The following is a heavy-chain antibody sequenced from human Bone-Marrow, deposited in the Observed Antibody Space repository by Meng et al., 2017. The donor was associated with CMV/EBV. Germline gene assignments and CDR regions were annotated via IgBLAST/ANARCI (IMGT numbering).Heavy chain of an antibody. J-gene: IGHJ5*02. CDR2: ISSSGSNT. Sequence: SELTFRNYAMTWIRQAPGRGLEWVSSISSSGSNTYYAVSVKGRFTISRDNSKNTLSLQMNSLRVEDTAVYYCAKYVLAGPKPSVDSWGQGTLVTVSS. CDR3: AKYVLAGPKPSVDS. CDR1: ELTFRNYA. D-gene: IGHD5-12*01. V-gene: IGHV3-23*01.